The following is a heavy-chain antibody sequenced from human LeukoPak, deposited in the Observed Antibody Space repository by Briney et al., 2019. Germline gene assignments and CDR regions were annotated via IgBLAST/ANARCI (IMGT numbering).Heavy chain of an antibody. CDR3: ASRQWLISDY. V-gene: IGHV1-2*02. CDR1: GYTFSSYG. J-gene: IGHJ4*02. D-gene: IGHD6-19*01. Sequence: ASVKVSCKASGYTFSSYGISWVRQAPGQGLEWMGWINPNSGGTNYAQKFQGRVTMTRDTSISTAYMELSRLRSDDTAVYYCASRQWLISDYWGQGTLVTVSS. CDR2: INPNSGGT.